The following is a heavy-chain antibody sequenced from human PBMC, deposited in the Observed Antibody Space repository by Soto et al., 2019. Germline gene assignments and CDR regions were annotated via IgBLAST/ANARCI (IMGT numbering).Heavy chain of an antibody. V-gene: IGHV1-24*01. Sequence: QVHLVQSGAEVKKPGASVKVSCKVSGYTLTELSMHWVRQAPGRGLEWMGGFDPEDGETIYAQKFQGRVTMTEDTSTDTAYMELSSLRSEDTAVYYCATEIYTYSSSWWFAFEIWGQGTMVTVSS. D-gene: IGHD6-13*01. CDR1: GYTLTELS. CDR2: FDPEDGET. J-gene: IGHJ3*02. CDR3: ATEIYTYSSSWWFAFEI.